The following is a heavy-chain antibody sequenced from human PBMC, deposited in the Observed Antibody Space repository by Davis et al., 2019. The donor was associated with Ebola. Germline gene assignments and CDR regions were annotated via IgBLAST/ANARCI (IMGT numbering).Heavy chain of an antibody. Sequence: ASVKVSCKASGYTFTSYAMHWVRQAPGQRLEWMGWINAGNGNTKYSQKFQGRVTITRDTSARTAYMELSSLRSEDTAVYYCAREERLGYCSGGSCYSTNWFDPWGQGTLVSVTS. J-gene: IGHJ5*02. CDR2: INAGNGNT. CDR3: AREERLGYCSGGSCYSTNWFDP. CDR1: GYTFTSYA. V-gene: IGHV1-3*01. D-gene: IGHD2-15*01.